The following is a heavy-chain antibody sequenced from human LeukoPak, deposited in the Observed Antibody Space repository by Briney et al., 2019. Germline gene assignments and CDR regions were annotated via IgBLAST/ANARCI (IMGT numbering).Heavy chain of an antibody. V-gene: IGHV4-4*07. J-gene: IGHJ6*03. Sequence: SETLSLTCTVSGGSISSYYWSWIRQPAGMGLEWIGRIYISGSTNYNPSLKSRVTMSVDTSKNQFSLKLSSVTAADTAVYYCARVAGSGSYYYHYYYMDVWGKGTTVTISS. CDR1: GGSISSYY. CDR2: IYISGST. D-gene: IGHD1-26*01. CDR3: ARVAGSGSYYYHYYYMDV.